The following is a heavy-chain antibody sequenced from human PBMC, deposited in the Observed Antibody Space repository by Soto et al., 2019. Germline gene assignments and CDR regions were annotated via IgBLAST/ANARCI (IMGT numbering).Heavy chain of an antibody. D-gene: IGHD3-3*01. CDR2: IYYDGTP. J-gene: IGHJ3*01. Sequence: QLQLQESGPGLVKPSETLSLTCSVSGGSISTDSYNWDWIRQSPGKGLEWIGTIYYDGTPSYNPSLKSQVTISVDTSRNHFSLKVQSVTAADTAMYYCARFFGNAFDVWGQGTMVKVSS. CDR1: GGSISTDSYN. V-gene: IGHV4-39*02. CDR3: ARFFGNAFDV.